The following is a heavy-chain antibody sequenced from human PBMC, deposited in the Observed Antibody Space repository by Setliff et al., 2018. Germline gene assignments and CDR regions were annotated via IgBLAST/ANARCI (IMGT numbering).Heavy chain of an antibody. CDR2: IKQDGSEK. J-gene: IGHJ4*02. D-gene: IGHD3-16*02. CDR3: ARDAYDYVWGSYRYFDY. CDR1: GFTFSSYW. V-gene: IGHV3-7*01. Sequence: GGSLRLSCAASGFTFSSYWMSWVRQAPGKGLEWVANIKQDGSEKYYVDSVKGRFTISRDNAKNSLYLQMNSLRAEDTAVYYCARDAYDYVWGSYRYFDYWSQGTLVTVSS.